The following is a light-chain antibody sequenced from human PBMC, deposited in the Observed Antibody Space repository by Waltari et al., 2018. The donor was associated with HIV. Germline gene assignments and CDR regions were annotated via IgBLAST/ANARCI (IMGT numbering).Light chain of an antibody. V-gene: IGKV3-15*01. CDR2: GTS. Sequence: EILMTQSPATLSVSPGERATLSCRASQSVNSNLAWYQQKPGQTPRLLIYGTSTRATDIPARFSGSGSGTEFTLTISSLQSEDFAVYYCQQRSNWPPGLTFGGGTKVEIK. CDR3: QQRSNWPPGLT. J-gene: IGKJ4*01. CDR1: QSVNSN.